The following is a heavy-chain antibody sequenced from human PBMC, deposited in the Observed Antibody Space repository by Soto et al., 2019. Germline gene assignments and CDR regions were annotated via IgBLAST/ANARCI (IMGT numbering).Heavy chain of an antibody. CDR2: ISAYNGNT. D-gene: IGHD1-26*01. J-gene: IGHJ4*02. CDR1: GYTFTSYG. Sequence: ASVKVSCKASGYTFTSYGISWVRQAPGQGLEWMGWISAYNGNTNYAQKLQGRVTMTTDTSTSTAYMELRSLRSDDTAVYYCARFGGIVGAPYYFDYWGQGTLVTVSS. V-gene: IGHV1-18*01. CDR3: ARFGGIVGAPYYFDY.